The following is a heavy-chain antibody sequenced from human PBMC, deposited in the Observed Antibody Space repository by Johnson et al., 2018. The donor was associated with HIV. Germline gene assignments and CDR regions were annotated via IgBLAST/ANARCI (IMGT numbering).Heavy chain of an antibody. CDR3: ARDRGAGHAFDI. CDR2: IGTAGDT. Sequence: MLLVESGGGLVQPGGSLRLSCAASGFTFSSYDMHWVRQATGKGLEWVSAIGTAGDTYYPGSVTGRFTISRENAKNSLYLQMNSLRAGDTAVYYCARDRGAGHAFDIWGQGTMVTVSS. D-gene: IGHD3-10*01. V-gene: IGHV3-13*01. J-gene: IGHJ3*02. CDR1: GFTFSSYD.